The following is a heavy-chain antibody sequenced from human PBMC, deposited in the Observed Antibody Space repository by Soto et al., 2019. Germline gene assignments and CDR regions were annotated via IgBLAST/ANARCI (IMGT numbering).Heavy chain of an antibody. CDR1: GYTFTGYY. V-gene: IGHV1-2*02. CDR3: ARERYQVISDGMDV. Sequence: AAVKVSCKASGYTFTGYYIHWVREAPGHGLEWMGWINPQTGGTSYAQKFQGRVTLSRDTSINTAYLELSRLRFDDAAVYFCARERYQVISDGMDVWGQGSTVTVSS. CDR2: INPQTGGT. D-gene: IGHD2-2*01. J-gene: IGHJ6*02.